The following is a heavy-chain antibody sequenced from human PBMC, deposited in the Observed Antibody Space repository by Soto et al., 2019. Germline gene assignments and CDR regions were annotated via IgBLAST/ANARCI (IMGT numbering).Heavy chain of an antibody. CDR1: GFTFSDYY. V-gene: IGHV3-11*01. D-gene: IGHD2-15*01. Sequence: QVQLVESGGGLVKPGGSLRLSCAASGFTFSDYYMTWIRQAPGKGLEWVSYISSSSTNTINYADSVKGRFTISRDNAKNSLYLQINSLRAEDTAVYCCARSSATPNGWWGFGLDVWGQGTSVIVSS. J-gene: IGHJ6*02. CDR3: ARSSATPNGWWGFGLDV. CDR2: ISSSSTNTI.